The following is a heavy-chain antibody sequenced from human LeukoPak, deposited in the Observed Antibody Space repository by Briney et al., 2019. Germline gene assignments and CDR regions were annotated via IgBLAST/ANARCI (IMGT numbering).Heavy chain of an antibody. V-gene: IGHV4-4*07. Sequence: SETLSLTCTVSGVSVSSYYWSWVRQPAGKGLEWVGRIYTSGSITYNPSLKSRVSISVDKSKNQFSLNLSSVTAADTAVYYCARDRSLGEVENFDYWGQGILVTVSS. CDR3: ARDRSLGEVENFDY. CDR1: GVSVSSYY. CDR2: IYTSGSI. J-gene: IGHJ4*02. D-gene: IGHD1-26*01.